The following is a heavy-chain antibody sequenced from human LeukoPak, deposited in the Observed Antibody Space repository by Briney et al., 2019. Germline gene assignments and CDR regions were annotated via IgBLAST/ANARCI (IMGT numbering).Heavy chain of an antibody. Sequence: GGSLRLSCAGSGFTFRSYWMHWVRQAPGKGLEWVANIKQDGSEKYYVDSVKGRFTISRDNSKNTLYLQMNSLRAEDTAVYYCARDAFAIFGVVIGQFDYWGQGTLVTVSS. CDR2: IKQDGSEK. V-gene: IGHV3-7*01. CDR1: GFTFRSYW. CDR3: ARDAFAIFGVVIGQFDY. J-gene: IGHJ4*02. D-gene: IGHD3-3*01.